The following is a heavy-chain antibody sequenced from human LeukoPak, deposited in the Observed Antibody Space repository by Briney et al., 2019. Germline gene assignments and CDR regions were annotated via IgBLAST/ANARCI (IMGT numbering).Heavy chain of an antibody. V-gene: IGHV4-59*08. CDR2: IYYTGST. CDR3: ARHQGGRLYWTYYFDY. Sequence: SATLSLTCTVSGGSIYSYHWSWTRHAPGKGLEGIGHIYYTGSTNYTPSLKSRVTISVDTPKNQVSLKLSCVTAADTAVYYCARHQGGRLYWTYYFDYWGEGTLVTVSS. D-gene: IGHD3/OR15-3a*01. CDR1: GGSIYSYH. J-gene: IGHJ4*02.